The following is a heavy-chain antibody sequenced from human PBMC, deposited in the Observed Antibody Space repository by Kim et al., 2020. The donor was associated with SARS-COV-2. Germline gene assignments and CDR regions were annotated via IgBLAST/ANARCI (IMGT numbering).Heavy chain of an antibody. J-gene: IGHJ4*02. CDR3: ARDRPSYYDSLVVFVGEYYFDY. Sequence: ASVKVSCKASGYTFTSYYMHWVRQAPGQGLEWMGIINPSGGSTSYAQKFQGRVTMTRDTSTSTVYMELSSLRSEDTAVYYCARDRPSYYDSLVVFVGEYYFDYWGQGTLVTVSS. V-gene: IGHV1-46*01. D-gene: IGHD3-3*01. CDR1: GYTFTSYY. CDR2: INPSGGST.